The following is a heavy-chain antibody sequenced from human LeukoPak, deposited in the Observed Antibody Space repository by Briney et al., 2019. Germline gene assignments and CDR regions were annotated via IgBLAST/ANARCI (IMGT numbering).Heavy chain of an antibody. J-gene: IGHJ6*02. CDR3: AHSRITYYDILTGYYLYYYYYGMDV. CDR2: IYWNDDK. V-gene: IGHV2-5*01. CDR1: GFSLSTSGVG. Sequence: SGPTLVKPTQTLTLTCTFSGFSLSTSGVGVGWIRQPPGKALEWLALIYWNDDKRYSPSLKSRLTITKDTSKNQVVLTMTNMDPVDTATYYCAHSRITYYDILTGYYLYYYYYGMDVWGQGTTVTVSS. D-gene: IGHD3-9*01.